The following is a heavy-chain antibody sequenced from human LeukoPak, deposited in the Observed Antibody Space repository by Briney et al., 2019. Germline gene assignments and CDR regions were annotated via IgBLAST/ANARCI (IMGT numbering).Heavy chain of an antibody. D-gene: IGHD4/OR15-4a*01. Sequence: GGSLRLSCSASGFTFSASAMHWVRQAPGKVPQFVSATTTNGRNTYYADSVKGRFTISRDNSKSTLDLQMRSLRAEDTAVYYCVRDLTWGQGTLVTVSS. CDR3: VRDLT. CDR2: TTTNGRNT. J-gene: IGHJ4*02. V-gene: IGHV3-64D*06. CDR1: GFTFSASA.